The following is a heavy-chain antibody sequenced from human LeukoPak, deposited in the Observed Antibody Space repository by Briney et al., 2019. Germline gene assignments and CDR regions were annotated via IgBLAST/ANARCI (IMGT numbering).Heavy chain of an antibody. CDR3: ARLYGNFQNYYDY. CDR1: GGSISSISYY. CDR2: IYYRGST. Sequence: PSETLSLTCTVSGGSISSISYYWGWIHQPPGKGLEWIGHIYYRGSTFYNPSLRGRVTISVDTSKNHFSVKLTSVTTADTAVYYCARLYGNFQNYYDYWGQGTLVTVSS. D-gene: IGHD1-7*01. J-gene: IGHJ4*02. V-gene: IGHV4-39*07.